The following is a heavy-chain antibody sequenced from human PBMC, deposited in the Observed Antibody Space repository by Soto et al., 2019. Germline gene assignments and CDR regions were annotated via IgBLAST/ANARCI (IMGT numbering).Heavy chain of an antibody. CDR2: ISSSSSTI. CDR3: ARDRPGPNLIFDY. V-gene: IGHV3-48*01. D-gene: IGHD6-6*01. Sequence: GGSLRLSCAASGFTFSSYSMNWVRQAPGKGLEWVSYISSSSSTIYYADSVKGLFTISRDNPKNSLYLQMYRLRAEDTAVYYCARDRPGPNLIFDYWGQGTLVTVSS. CDR1: GFTFSSYS. J-gene: IGHJ4*02.